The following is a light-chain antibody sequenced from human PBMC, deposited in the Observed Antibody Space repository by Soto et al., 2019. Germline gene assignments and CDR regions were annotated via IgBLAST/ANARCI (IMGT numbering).Light chain of an antibody. CDR2: GAS. CDR3: QHYNNWPPWT. J-gene: IGKJ1*01. CDR1: QSVSSN. Sequence: DIVMTQSTASLSVSPGERATFSCMSSQSVSSNLAWYQQKPGQAPRLLIYGASIRATGSPARFSGSGSGTEFTPTISSLQSEDFAVYYCQHYNNWPPWTLGQGTKVDI. V-gene: IGKV3-15*01.